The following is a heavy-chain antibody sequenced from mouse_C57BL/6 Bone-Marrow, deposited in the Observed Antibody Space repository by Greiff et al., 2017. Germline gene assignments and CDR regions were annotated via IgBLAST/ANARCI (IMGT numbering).Heavy chain of an antibody. CDR1: GYTFTSYW. D-gene: IGHD2-4*01. V-gene: IGHV1-69*01. Sequence: QVQLQQPGAELVMPGASVKLSCKASGYTFTSYWMHWVKQRPGQGLEWIGEIDPSVSYTNYNQKFKGKSTLTVDKSSSTAYMQLSSLTSEDSAVYYCARKGIYDYDGGFAYWGQGTLVTVSA. J-gene: IGHJ3*01. CDR3: ARKGIYDYDGGFAY. CDR2: IDPSVSYT.